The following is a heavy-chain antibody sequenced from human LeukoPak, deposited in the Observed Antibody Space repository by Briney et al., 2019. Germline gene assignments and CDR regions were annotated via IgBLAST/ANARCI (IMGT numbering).Heavy chain of an antibody. V-gene: IGHV3-23*01. CDR3: AKAGYSHTPRHELNY. J-gene: IGHJ4*02. Sequence: GGSLRLSCAASGFTFSSYAMSWVRQAPGKGLEWVSAISGGGGSTYYADSVKGRFTISRDNSKNTLYLQMNSLRAEDTAVYYCAKAGYSHTPRHELNYWGQGTLVTVSS. CDR1: GFTFSSYA. CDR2: ISGGGGST. D-gene: IGHD6-13*01.